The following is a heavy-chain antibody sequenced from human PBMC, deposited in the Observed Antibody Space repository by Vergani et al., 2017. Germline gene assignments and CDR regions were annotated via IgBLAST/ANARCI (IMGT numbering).Heavy chain of an antibody. J-gene: IGHJ4*02. CDR1: GFTFSSYA. V-gene: IGHV3-43*02. CDR3: AKDKGREGAYFDY. CDR2: ISWDGGST. Sequence: EVQLLESGGGLVQPGGSLRLSCAASGFTFSSYAMSWVRQAPGMGLEWVSLISWDGGSTYYADSVKGRFTISRDNSKNSLYLQMNSLRTEDTALYYCAKDKGREGAYFDYWGQGTLVTVSS.